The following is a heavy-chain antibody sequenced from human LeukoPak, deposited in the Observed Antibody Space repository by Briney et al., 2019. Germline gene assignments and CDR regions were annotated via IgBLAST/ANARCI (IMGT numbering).Heavy chain of an antibody. J-gene: IGHJ4*02. CDR3: STWYNNDDY. CDR2: IRSKTEGGTA. V-gene: IGHV3-15*01. CDR1: GFTFSNAW. D-gene: IGHD1-14*01. Sequence: GGSLRLSCAASGFTFSNAWMTWVRPAPGKGLEWVGRIRSKTEGGTADYAAPVKGRFTISRDDSKNTLYLQMNSLKTEDTAVYYCSTWYNNDDYWGQGTLVTVSS.